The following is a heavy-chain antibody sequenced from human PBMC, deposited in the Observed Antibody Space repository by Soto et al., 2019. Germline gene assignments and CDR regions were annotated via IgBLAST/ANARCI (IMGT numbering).Heavy chain of an antibody. J-gene: IGHJ4*02. Sequence: QVQLVESGGGVVQPGRSLRLSCAASGFSFSSYAMHWVRQAPGKGLEWVAIISHDGNIKRYADFVEGRFIVFRDNSINNLLLQMESLKTDDTAVYYCAKELAYGDFWRGLEYWGQGTLVTVAS. CDR1: GFSFSSYA. CDR3: AKELAYGDFWRGLEY. V-gene: IGHV3-30*18. CDR2: ISHDGNIK. D-gene: IGHD3-3*01.